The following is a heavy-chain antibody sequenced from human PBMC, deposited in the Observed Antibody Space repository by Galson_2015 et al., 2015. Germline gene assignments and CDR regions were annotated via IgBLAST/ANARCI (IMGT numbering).Heavy chain of an antibody. CDR3: ASDWSCLFDY. CDR1: GFTFSSYS. CDR2: ISSSSTI. D-gene: IGHD1-26*01. V-gene: IGHV3-48*01. Sequence: SLRLSCAASGFTFSSYSMNWVRQAPGKGLEWVSYISSSSTIYYADSVKGRFTISRDNAKNSLYLQMNSLRAEDTAVYYCASDWSCLFDYWGQGTLVTVSS. J-gene: IGHJ4*02.